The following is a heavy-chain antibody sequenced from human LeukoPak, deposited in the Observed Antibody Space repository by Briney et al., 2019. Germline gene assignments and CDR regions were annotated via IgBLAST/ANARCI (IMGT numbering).Heavy chain of an antibody. CDR3: ARDRVVMVVAVPEPMAFDI. V-gene: IGHV3-7*03. J-gene: IGHJ3*02. Sequence: PGGSLRLSCEVSGFTFTDYWMNWVRQAPGKGPEWVASIRQDGSEKTYVDSVKGRFTISRDNTKNSLSLQLNDLRAEDTAVYYCARDRVVMVVAVPEPMAFDIWGQGTMVTVSS. CDR2: IRQDGSEK. D-gene: IGHD2-15*01. CDR1: GFTFTDYW.